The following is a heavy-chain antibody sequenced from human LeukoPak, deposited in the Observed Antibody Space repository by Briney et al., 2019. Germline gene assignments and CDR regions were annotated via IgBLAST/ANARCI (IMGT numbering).Heavy chain of an antibody. D-gene: IGHD6-19*01. CDR1: GFTFSSYA. CDR3: ASGWYPYYGMDV. Sequence: GGSLRLSCAASGFTFSSYAMYWVRQAPGKGLEWVSVISGSGDSTYYADSVKGRFTISRDNSKNTLYLQMNSLRAEDTAVYYCASGWYPYYGMDVWGQGTTVTVSS. V-gene: IGHV3-23*01. CDR2: ISGSGDST. J-gene: IGHJ6*02.